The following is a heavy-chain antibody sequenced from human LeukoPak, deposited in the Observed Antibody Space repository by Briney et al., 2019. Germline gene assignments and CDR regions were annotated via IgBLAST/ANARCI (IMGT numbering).Heavy chain of an antibody. CDR3: ARGYSSSFWYYYYYGMDV. CDR1: GFTFRNYG. CDR2: IWFDGSNG. Sequence: PGGSLRLSCEASGFTFRNYGMHWVRQAPGKGLDWVGVIWFDGSNGYYADSVKGRFTISRDNSKNTLYLQMNSLRAEDTAVYYCARGYSSSFWYYYYYGMDVWGQGTTVTVSS. V-gene: IGHV3-33*01. D-gene: IGHD6-6*01. J-gene: IGHJ6*02.